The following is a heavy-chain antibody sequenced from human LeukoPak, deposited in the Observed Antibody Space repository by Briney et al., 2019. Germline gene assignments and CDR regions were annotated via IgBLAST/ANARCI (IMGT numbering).Heavy chain of an antibody. V-gene: IGHV3-53*01. J-gene: IGHJ4*02. CDR2: TYSNGNT. D-gene: IGHD1-26*01. CDR3: TIAPLKWELTPGDY. CDR1: GFTFSTNY. Sequence: GGSLRLSCAASGFTFSTNYMNWVRQAPGKGLEWVSVTYSNGNTYYVDSVKGGFTISRDSSRNTLYLQMNSLRAEDTAVYYCTIAPLKWELTPGDYWGQGTLVTVSS.